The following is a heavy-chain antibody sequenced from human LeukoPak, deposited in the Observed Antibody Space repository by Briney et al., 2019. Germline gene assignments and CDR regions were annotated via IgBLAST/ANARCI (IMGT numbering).Heavy chain of an antibody. J-gene: IGHJ4*02. CDR1: GLTFSTSA. V-gene: IGHV3-23*01. CDR2: ISGSGGST. CDR3: ALSGPQGQLGYFDY. D-gene: IGHD6-13*01. Sequence: PGGSLRLSCAASGLTFSTSAMSWVRQAPGRGLEWVSSISGSGGSTYYADSVKGRFIISRDNSKNTLYLQMNSLRAEDTAVYYCALSGPQGQLGYFDYWGQGTLVTVSS.